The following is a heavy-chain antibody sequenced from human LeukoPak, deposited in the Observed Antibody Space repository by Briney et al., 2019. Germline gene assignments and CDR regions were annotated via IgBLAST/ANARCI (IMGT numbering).Heavy chain of an antibody. CDR3: TTVRVNDYVWGTHRYSYFDY. CDR1: GFSVTNAW. CDR2: LKSKTDGGTT. J-gene: IGHJ4*02. D-gene: IGHD3-16*02. Sequence: GGSLRLSCAASGFSVTNAWMSWVRQAPGKGLEWVGRLKSKTDGGTTDFAAPVKGRFTMSRDNSKNTLYLQMNSLKTEDTAVYFCTTVRVNDYVWGTHRYSYFDYWGQGTLVTVSS. V-gene: IGHV3-15*01.